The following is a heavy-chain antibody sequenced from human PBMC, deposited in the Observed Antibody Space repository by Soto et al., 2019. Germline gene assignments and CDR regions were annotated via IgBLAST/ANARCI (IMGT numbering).Heavy chain of an antibody. D-gene: IGHD6-19*01. CDR2: ISAYDDKT. CDR3: ARDRLIAVTGLLRN. CDR1: GYPFTSYG. J-gene: IGHJ4*02. Sequence: QVQLVQSGAEVKKPGASVEVSCKTSGYPFTSYGINWVRQAPGQGPEWMGWISAYDDKTIYSQKFQGRVTLTADTSTTTAYMELRGLRFDDTAVYYCARDRLIAVTGLLRNWGQGTLVTVSS. V-gene: IGHV1-18*01.